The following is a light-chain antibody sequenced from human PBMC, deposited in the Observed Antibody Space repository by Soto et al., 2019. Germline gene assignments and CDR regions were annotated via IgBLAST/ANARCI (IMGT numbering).Light chain of an antibody. J-gene: IGKJ1*01. CDR3: QQYNGYGSWT. CDR2: KPS. CDR1: QSISSW. Sequence: DIPMTQSPATLSASVGDRVTITCRASQSISSWWAWYQQKPGKAPKLLIYKPSTLESGVPSRFSGSASGTEFPLSISSLQPDDFATQYCQQYNGYGSWTFGQGTKVEIK. V-gene: IGKV1-5*03.